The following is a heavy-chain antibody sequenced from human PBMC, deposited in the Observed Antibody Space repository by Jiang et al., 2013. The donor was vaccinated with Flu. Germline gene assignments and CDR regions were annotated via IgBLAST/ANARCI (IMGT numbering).Heavy chain of an antibody. CDR2: ISYSGST. CDR1: GGSISSSTYY. D-gene: IGHD1-14*01. J-gene: IGHJ4*02. V-gene: IGHV4-39*01. Sequence: GPGLVKPSETLSLTCTVSGGSISSSTYYWGWIRQPPGNGLEWIGSISYSGSTYYNPSLKSRVTISVDTAKNQFSLKLSSVTAADTAVYYCARLGKEPGRLSSFDYWGRGTLVTVAS. CDR3: ARLGKEPGRLSSFDY.